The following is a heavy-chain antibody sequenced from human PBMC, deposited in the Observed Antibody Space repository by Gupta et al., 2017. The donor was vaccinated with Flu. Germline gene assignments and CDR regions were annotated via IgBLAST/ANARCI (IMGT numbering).Heavy chain of an antibody. J-gene: IGHJ3*01. CDR2: ITGSGKT. CDR3: ARDPNGDYIGAFDF. V-gene: IGHV3-23*01. CDR1: GFTFSNYG. Sequence: EVLLLESGGGLVQPGGSLQLSCAASGFTFSNYGMVWARQAPGKGLEWVPAITGSGKTYYADSLRGRFTISRDNSRNTLYLHMNSLRVEDTAIYYCARDPNGDYIGAFDFRGHGTMVTVSS. D-gene: IGHD4-17*01.